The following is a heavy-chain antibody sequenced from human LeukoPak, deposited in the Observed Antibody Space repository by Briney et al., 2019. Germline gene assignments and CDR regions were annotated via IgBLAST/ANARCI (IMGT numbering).Heavy chain of an antibody. J-gene: IGHJ4*02. V-gene: IGHV4-4*07. Sequence: SETLSLTCTVSGGSISSYYWSWIRQPAGKGLEWIGRIYTSGSTNYNPSLKSRVTISVDTSKNQFSLKLSSVTAADTAVYYCARVRVGSNWNYGSFDYWGQGTLVTVSS. CDR2: IYTSGST. CDR3: ARVRVGSNWNYGSFDY. D-gene: IGHD1-7*01. CDR1: GGSISSYY.